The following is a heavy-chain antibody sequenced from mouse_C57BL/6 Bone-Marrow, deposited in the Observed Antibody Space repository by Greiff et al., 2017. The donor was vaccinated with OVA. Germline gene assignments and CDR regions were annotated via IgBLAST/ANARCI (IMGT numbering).Heavy chain of an antibody. CDR2: ISNGGGST. D-gene: IGHD1-1*01. J-gene: IGHJ1*03. V-gene: IGHV5-12*01. CDR3: ARTPYYYGSSWYFEV. CDR1: GFTFSDYY. Sequence: EVQRVESGGGLVQPGGSLKLSCAASGFTFSDYYMYWVRQTPEKRLEWVAYISNGGGSTYYPDTVKGRFTISRDNAKNTLYLQMSRLKSEDTAMYYCARTPYYYGSSWYFEVWGTGTTVTVSS.